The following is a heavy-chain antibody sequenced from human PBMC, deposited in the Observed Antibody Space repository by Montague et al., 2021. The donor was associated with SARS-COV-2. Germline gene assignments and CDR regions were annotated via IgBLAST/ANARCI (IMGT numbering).Heavy chain of an antibody. J-gene: IGHJ4*02. CDR1: GGSFSSYY. Sequence: SETLSLTCAVYGGSFSSYYWSWIRQPPGKGLEWIGEINHSGSTNYNPSLKSRVTISVDTSKNQFSLKLSSVTAADTAVYYCARVTSRIKLIWCGDRSNRFYFDYWGQGTLVTISS. CDR2: INHSGST. V-gene: IGHV4-34*01. CDR3: ARVTSRIKLIWCGDRSNRFYFDY. D-gene: IGHD3-10*01.